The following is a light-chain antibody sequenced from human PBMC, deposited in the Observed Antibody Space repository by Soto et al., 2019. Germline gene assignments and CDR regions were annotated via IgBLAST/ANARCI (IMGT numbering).Light chain of an antibody. CDR3: QVYGPSPPIT. Sequence: EIVLTQSPGTLSLSPGERATLSVGSSQSVIGRQLAWYQHKPGQAPRLLIYGVSTRATGIPDRFTGSGSGTDFTLTISRLEPEDFAVFYCQVYGPSPPITFGQGTRLEIK. V-gene: IGKV3-20*01. CDR2: GVS. J-gene: IGKJ5*01. CDR1: QSVIGRQ.